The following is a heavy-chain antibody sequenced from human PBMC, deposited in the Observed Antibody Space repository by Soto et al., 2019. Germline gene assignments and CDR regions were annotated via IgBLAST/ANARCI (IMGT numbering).Heavy chain of an antibody. J-gene: IGHJ3*02. CDR1: GYSFTSYW. V-gene: IGHV5-51*01. CDR3: ARSGPNDSGYYYGYAFDI. D-gene: IGHD3-22*01. CDR2: IYPGDSDT. Sequence: GESLKISCKGAGYSFTSYWIGWVGQMPGKGLEWMGIIYPGDSDTRYSPSFQGQVTISADKSISTAYLQWSSLKASDTAMYYCARSGPNDSGYYYGYAFDIWGQGTMVTV.